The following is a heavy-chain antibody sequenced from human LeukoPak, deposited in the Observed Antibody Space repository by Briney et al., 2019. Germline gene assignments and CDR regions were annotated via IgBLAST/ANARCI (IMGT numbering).Heavy chain of an antibody. CDR3: AQDRTTMIVDAFDI. Sequence: GGSPRLSCAGSGFSFSFPFNYHAMSWVRQAPGKGLEWVSGISGSGDSTYYADSVKGRFTISRDNSKNTLYLQMNSLRAEDTAVCYCAQDRTTMIVDAFDIWGQGTMVTASS. CDR2: ISGSGDST. V-gene: IGHV3-23*01. D-gene: IGHD3-22*01. J-gene: IGHJ3*02. CDR1: GFSFSFPFNYHA.